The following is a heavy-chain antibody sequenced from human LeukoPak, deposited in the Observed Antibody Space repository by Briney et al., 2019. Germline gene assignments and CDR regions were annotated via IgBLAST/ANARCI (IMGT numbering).Heavy chain of an antibody. D-gene: IGHD3-10*01. J-gene: IGHJ4*02. CDR2: ISGSGGST. Sequence: GGSLRLSCAASGFTFSSYAMSWVRQAPGKGLEWVSAISGSGGSTYYADSVKGRFTISRDDPKNTLYLQMNSLRAEDTAVYYCAKAIRGSGSYDYWGQGTLVTVSS. CDR3: AKAIRGSGSYDY. CDR1: GFTFSSYA. V-gene: IGHV3-23*01.